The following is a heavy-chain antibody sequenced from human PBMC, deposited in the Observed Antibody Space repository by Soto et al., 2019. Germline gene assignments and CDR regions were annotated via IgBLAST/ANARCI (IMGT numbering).Heavy chain of an antibody. Sequence: GGSLRLSCAASGFTFSSYAMSWVRQAPGKGPEWVSAISGSGGSTYYADSVKGPFTISRDNYKNTLYLQMNSLRAEDTAVYYCAKYQIVAVAAHFDYWRHRTLVTVSS. CDR1: GFTFSSYA. V-gene: IGHV3-23*01. D-gene: IGHD6-19*01. CDR3: AKYQIVAVAAHFDY. J-gene: IGHJ4*01. CDR2: ISGSGGST.